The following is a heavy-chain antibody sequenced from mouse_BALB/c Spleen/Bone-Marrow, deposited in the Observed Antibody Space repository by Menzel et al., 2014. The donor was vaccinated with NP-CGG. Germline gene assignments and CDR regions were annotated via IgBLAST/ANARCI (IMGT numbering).Heavy chain of an antibody. D-gene: IGHD1-1*01. J-gene: IGHJ2*01. Sequence: VQLKQSGAELVKPGASVKLSCTASGFNIKDTYMHWVKQRPEQGLEWIGRIDPANGNTKYDPKFQGKATIIADTSSNTAYLQLSSLTSEDTAVYYCASYYYGHYFDYWGQGTTLTVSS. CDR2: IDPANGNT. V-gene: IGHV14-3*02. CDR3: ASYYYGHYFDY. CDR1: GFNIKDTY.